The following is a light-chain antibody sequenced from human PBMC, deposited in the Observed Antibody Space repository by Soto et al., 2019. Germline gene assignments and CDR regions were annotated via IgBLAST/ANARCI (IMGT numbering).Light chain of an antibody. V-gene: IGKV3-11*01. CDR3: QQRSNWPPVMYT. CDR1: QSVSSY. J-gene: IGKJ5*01. Sequence: EIVLTHSPTTLTLSPGERATLSCRASQSVSSYLAWYQQKPGQAPRLLIYDASNRATGIPARFSGSGSGTDFTLTISSLEPEDFAVYYCQQRSNWPPVMYTFGQGTRLEIK. CDR2: DAS.